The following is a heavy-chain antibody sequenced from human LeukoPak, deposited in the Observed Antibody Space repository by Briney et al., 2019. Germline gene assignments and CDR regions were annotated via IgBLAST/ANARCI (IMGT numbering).Heavy chain of an antibody. CDR1: GFTVSSTY. V-gene: IGHV3-53*05. D-gene: IGHD5-12*01. J-gene: IGHJ4*02. CDR3: ARDPSNSGYDYLYYFDY. Sequence: GGSLRLSCAASGFTVSSTYMSWVRQAPGKGLEWVSVIYSGGTTYYADSVKGRFTISRDNSKNTLYLQMNSLRSDDTAVYYCARDPSNSGYDYLYYFDYWGQGTLVTVSS. CDR2: IYSGGTT.